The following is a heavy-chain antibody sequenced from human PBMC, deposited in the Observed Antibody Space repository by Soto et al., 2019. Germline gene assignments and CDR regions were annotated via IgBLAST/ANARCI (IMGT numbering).Heavy chain of an antibody. Sequence: SETLSLTCAVSGYSISSGYYWGWIRQPPGKGPEWIGSIYHSGSTYYNPSLKSRVTISVDTSKNQFSLKLSSVTAADTAVYYCARDGRLDYYDSSGANWFDPWGQGTLVTVSS. J-gene: IGHJ5*02. V-gene: IGHV4-38-2*02. CDR3: ARDGRLDYYDSSGANWFDP. D-gene: IGHD3-22*01. CDR2: IYHSGST. CDR1: GYSISSGYY.